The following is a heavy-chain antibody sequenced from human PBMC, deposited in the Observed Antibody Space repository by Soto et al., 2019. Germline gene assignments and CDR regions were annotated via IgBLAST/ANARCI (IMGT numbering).Heavy chain of an antibody. CDR1: GCTFTSYD. CDR3: AERKLELPFKGFDP. V-gene: IGHV1-8*01. Sequence: GASVKVSCKASGCTFTSYDINWVRQATGQGLEWMGWMNPNSGNTGYAQKFQGRVTMTRNTSISTAYMELSSLRSEDTAVYYCAERKLELPFKGFDPWGQGTLVTVSS. J-gene: IGHJ5*02. D-gene: IGHD1-7*01. CDR2: MNPNSGNT.